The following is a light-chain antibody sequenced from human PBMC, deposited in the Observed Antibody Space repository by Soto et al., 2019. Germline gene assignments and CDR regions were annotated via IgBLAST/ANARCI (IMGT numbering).Light chain of an antibody. CDR1: QSLVHRDGNTY. V-gene: IGKV2-24*01. Sequence: DIVLTQTPLSSSVTLGQPASISCRASQSLVHRDGNTYLSWLHQRPGQPPRLLIYEISNRFSRVPDRFTGSGTETDLTLKISRVEAEDVGVYYCMQPTPFPYTFGQGTKLEIK. CDR3: MQPTPFPYT. J-gene: IGKJ2*01. CDR2: EIS.